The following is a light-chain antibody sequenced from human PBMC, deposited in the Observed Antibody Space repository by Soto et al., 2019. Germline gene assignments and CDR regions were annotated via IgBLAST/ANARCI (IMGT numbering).Light chain of an antibody. V-gene: IGLV2-14*01. CDR3: SSYTSSSTVV. CDR1: SSDVGGYNY. J-gene: IGLJ2*01. CDR2: EVS. Sequence: QSALTQPPSVSGSPGQSITISCTGTSSDVGGYNYVSWYQQHPGKAPKLMIYEVSNRPSGVSNRFSGSKSGNTASLTISGLQAEDEADYYCSSYTSSSTVVFGGGTKVTVL.